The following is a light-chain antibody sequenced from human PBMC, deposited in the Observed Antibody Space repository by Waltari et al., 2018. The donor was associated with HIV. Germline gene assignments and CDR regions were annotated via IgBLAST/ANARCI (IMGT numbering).Light chain of an antibody. CDR3: GTWDSSLGGWV. CDR2: DNN. V-gene: IGLV1-51*01. CDR1: SSNIWRNY. Sequence: QSLLTQPPSVSAAPGQNVTISCSGSSSNIWRNYVSWYQQLPGAAPKLLIYDNNNRPSGIPDRFSGSKSGTSATLGITGLQTGDEADYYCGTWDSSLGGWVFGGGTKLAVL. J-gene: IGLJ3*02.